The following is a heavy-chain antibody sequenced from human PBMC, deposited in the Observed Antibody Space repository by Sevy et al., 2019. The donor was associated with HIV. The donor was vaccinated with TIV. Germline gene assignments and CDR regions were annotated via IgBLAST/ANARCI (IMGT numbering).Heavy chain of an antibody. D-gene: IGHD2-8*01. V-gene: IGHV3-23*01. CDR3: AREGCTRPHDY. Sequence: GGSLRLSCAASGFAFYDYSMSWIRQAPGKGLEGAAPLSFGCGKINYADSVKGRFSISRDNSKNSFYLQMDNLRVEDTALYYCAREGCTRPHDYWGQGTRVTVSS. CDR2: LSFGCGKI. CDR1: GFAFYDYS. J-gene: IGHJ4*02.